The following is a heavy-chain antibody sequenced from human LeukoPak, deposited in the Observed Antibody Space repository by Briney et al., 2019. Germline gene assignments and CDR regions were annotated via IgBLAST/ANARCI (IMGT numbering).Heavy chain of an antibody. D-gene: IGHD6-19*01. V-gene: IGHV3-23*01. CDR2: INENARNT. CDR3: TKGDGGWYPIDY. Sequence: GGSLRLSCAASGFTFKEYGMSWVRQAPGKGLEWVSTINENARNTHYADSVQGRFTISRDNSKNTLLLQMNSVRADDTALYYCTKGDGGWYPIDYWGQGTLVIVSS. J-gene: IGHJ4*02. CDR1: GFTFKEYG.